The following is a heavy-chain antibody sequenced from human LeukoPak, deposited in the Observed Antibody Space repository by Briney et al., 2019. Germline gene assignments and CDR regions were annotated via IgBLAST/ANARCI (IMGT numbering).Heavy chain of an antibody. Sequence: GGSLRHSCAASGFIFSSYGVSWVRQAPGKGLEWVTGTSGSGGSTYYADSVKGRFTISRDNFKSTVFLQMSTLRAEDTAVYYCAKGSGWSYSHGMDVWGQGTTVTVSS. CDR3: AKGSGWSYSHGMDV. D-gene: IGHD6-19*01. CDR1: GFIFSSYG. CDR2: TSGSGGST. J-gene: IGHJ6*02. V-gene: IGHV3-23*01.